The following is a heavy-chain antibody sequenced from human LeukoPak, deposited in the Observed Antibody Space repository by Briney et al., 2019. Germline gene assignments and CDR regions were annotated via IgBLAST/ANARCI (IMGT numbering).Heavy chain of an antibody. CDR2: IIPIFGTA. D-gene: IGHD1-26*01. Sequence: GASVKVSCKASGGTFSSYAISWVRQAPGQGLEWMGGIIPIFGTANYAQKFQGRVTITADESTSTAYMELSSLRSEDTAVYYCARGRDSGYDYGMDVWGQGTTVTVSS. CDR1: GGTFSSYA. CDR3: ARGRDSGYDYGMDV. J-gene: IGHJ6*02. V-gene: IGHV1-69*13.